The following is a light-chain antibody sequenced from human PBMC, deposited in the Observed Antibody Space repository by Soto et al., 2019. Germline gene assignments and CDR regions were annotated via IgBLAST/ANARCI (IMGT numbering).Light chain of an antibody. CDR1: QSVSNNY. V-gene: IGKV3-20*01. Sequence: EVVLTQSPGTLSLSPGERASLSCRASQSVSNNYLAWYQQKPGQSPKLLIFGSSDRATGIPDRFSGSGSGTDFTLTISRLEPEAVAVDYCQQYGSSPPYTFGQGTKLEIK. CDR3: QQYGSSPPYT. CDR2: GSS. J-gene: IGKJ2*01.